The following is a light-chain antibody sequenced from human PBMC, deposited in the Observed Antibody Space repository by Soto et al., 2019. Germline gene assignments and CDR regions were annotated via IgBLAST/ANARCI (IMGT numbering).Light chain of an antibody. CDR3: QCYSSYPWT. J-gene: IGKJ1*01. V-gene: IGKV1-5*01. CDR1: QSINRR. CDR2: DAS. Sequence: DIQMTQSPSTLSASVGDRVTITCRASQSINRRLAWYQQKPGKAPRLLIYDASTLQSGVPSRFSGSGSGTEFSLTISSLQPDDFGTYYCQCYSSYPWTFGQGTKVDIK.